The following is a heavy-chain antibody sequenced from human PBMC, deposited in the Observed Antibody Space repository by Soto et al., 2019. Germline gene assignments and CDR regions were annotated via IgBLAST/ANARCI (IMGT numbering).Heavy chain of an antibody. D-gene: IGHD4-4*01. CDR1: GYTFTNYY. V-gene: IGHV1-46*01. CDR2: INPSGGGT. Sequence: ASVKVSCKASGYTFTNYYMHWLRQAPAQGLEWMGTINPSGGGTSYAQKFQGRVTMTRDTSTSTVYMELSSLRSADTAVYYCAREQGVTTYYYGMDVWGQGTPVTVSS. J-gene: IGHJ6*02. CDR3: AREQGVTTYYYGMDV.